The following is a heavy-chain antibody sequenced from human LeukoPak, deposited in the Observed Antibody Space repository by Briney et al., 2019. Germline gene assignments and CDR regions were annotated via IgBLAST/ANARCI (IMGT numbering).Heavy chain of an antibody. CDR2: IWYDGSNK. D-gene: IGHD6-19*01. Sequence: AGGSLRLSCAASGFTFSSYGMHWVRQAPGKGLEWVAVIWYDGSNKYYADSVKGRFTISRDNSKNTLYLQMNSLRAEDTAVYYCARDPSPAAGPYYFDYWGQGTLVTVSS. CDR1: GFTFSSYG. CDR3: ARDPSPAAGPYYFDY. V-gene: IGHV3-33*01. J-gene: IGHJ4*02.